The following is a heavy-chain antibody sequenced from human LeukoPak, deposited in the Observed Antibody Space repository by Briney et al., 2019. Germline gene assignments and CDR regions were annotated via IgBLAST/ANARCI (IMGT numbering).Heavy chain of an antibody. J-gene: IGHJ4*02. CDR3: ARDDSEGIQLWLHGRGYFDY. CDR1: GGSISSYY. Sequence: SETLSLTCTVSGGSISSYYWSWIRQPPGKGLEWIGYIYYSGSTNYNPSLKSRVTISVDTSKNQFSLKLSSVTAADTAVYYCARDDSEGIQLWLHGRGYFDYWGQGTLVTVSS. CDR2: IYYSGST. D-gene: IGHD5-18*01. V-gene: IGHV4-59*12.